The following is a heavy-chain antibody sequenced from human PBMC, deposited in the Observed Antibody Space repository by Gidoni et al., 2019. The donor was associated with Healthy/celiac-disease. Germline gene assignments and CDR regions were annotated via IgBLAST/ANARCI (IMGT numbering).Heavy chain of an antibody. CDR3: ARGGGNYGYYFDY. V-gene: IGHV4-34*01. D-gene: IGHD1-7*01. CDR1: GGSFSGYY. Sequence: QVQLQQWGAGLLKPSETLSLTCAVYGGSFSGYYWSWIRQPPGKGLEWIGESNHSGSTNYNPSLKSRVTISVDTSKNQFSLKLSSVTAADTAVYYCARGGGNYGYYFDYWGQGTLVTVSS. CDR2: SNHSGST. J-gene: IGHJ4*02.